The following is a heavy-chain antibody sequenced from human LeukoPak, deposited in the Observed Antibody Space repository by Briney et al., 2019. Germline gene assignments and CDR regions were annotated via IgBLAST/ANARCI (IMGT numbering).Heavy chain of an antibody. D-gene: IGHD2-21*02. CDR2: IYKSGIT. CDR1: GRSIESGAYS. V-gene: IGHV4-30-2*01. CDR3: ARGKVTAIDS. Sequence: SETLSLTCAVSGRSIESGAYSCSWIRQPPGKGLEWIGYIYKSGITYYNQYLKSRVIISVDRSKNQVSLKLSSVTAADTAVYYCARGKVTAIDSWGQGPLVTVSS. J-gene: IGHJ4*02.